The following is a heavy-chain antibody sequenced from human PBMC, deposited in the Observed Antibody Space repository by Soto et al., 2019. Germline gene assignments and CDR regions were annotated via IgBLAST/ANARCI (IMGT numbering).Heavy chain of an antibody. Sequence: QVQLVESGGGVVQPGRSLRLSCEASGFTFNRHGMHWVRQAPGKGLEWVASISYDGSSIYYADSVKGRFTISRDNSKNEQYLQMNSLRAEDTAVYYCAKDLYPMTAQFYYFYAMHVWGQGTTVTVSS. CDR3: AKDLYPMTAQFYYFYAMHV. CDR2: ISYDGSSI. V-gene: IGHV3-30*18. CDR1: GFTFNRHG. D-gene: IGHD2-21*02. J-gene: IGHJ6*02.